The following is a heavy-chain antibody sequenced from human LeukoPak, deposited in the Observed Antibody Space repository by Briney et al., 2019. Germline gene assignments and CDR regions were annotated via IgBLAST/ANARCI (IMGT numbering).Heavy chain of an antibody. V-gene: IGHV1-3*01. CDR2: INAGNGNT. Sequence: ASVKVSCKASGYTFTSYAMHWVRQAPGQRLEWMGWINAGNGNTKYSQKFQGRVTITRDTSASTAYMELSSLRSEDTAVYYCARALWFGEFLTQDNWFDPWGQGTLFTVSS. CDR3: ARALWFGEFLTQDNWFDP. J-gene: IGHJ5*02. D-gene: IGHD3-10*01. CDR1: GYTFTSYA.